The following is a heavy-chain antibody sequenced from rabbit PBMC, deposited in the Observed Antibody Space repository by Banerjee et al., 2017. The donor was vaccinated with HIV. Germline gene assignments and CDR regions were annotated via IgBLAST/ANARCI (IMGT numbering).Heavy chain of an antibody. CDR2: IYTGGSGTT. J-gene: IGHJ6*01. Sequence: QEQLKESGGGLVKPGGTLTLTCKASGIDFSSYAMCWVRQAPGKGLEWIACIYTGGSGTTYYASWAKGRFTISKTSSTTVTLQMTSLTAADTATYFCAREYYGAMDLWGPGTLVTVS. CDR1: GIDFSSYA. V-gene: IGHV1S45*01. D-gene: IGHD1-1*01. CDR3: AREYYGAMDL.